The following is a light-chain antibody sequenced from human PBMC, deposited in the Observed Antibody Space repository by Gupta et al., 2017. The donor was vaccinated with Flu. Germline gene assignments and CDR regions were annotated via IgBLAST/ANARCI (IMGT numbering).Light chain of an antibody. CDR1: QSVSSSY. CDR2: GAS. CDR3: QQDGSSQWT. Sequence: GTPSLSPGERATLSCRASQSVSSSYLAWYQQKPGQAPRLLIYGASSRATGIPDRFSGSGSGTDFTLTISRLEPEDFAVYYCQQDGSSQWTFGQGTKVEIK. J-gene: IGKJ1*01. V-gene: IGKV3-20*01.